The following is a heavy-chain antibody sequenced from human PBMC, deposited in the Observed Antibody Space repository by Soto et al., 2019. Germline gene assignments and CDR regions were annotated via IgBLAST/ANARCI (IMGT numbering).Heavy chain of an antibody. CDR3: AREPVAGYYNVIGY. V-gene: IGHV3-30*04. CDR1: GYTFSTYS. CDR2: LSYDVRKK. J-gene: IGHJ4*02. Sequence: QVQLVESGGGVVQPGRSLRLSCAASGYTFSTYSMHWVRQAPGKGLEWVAVLSYDVRKKFYADSVKGRFTISRDNAKNTHYLQMNSLRTEDTAVYYCAREPVAGYYNVIGYWGQGTLVTVSS. D-gene: IGHD3-9*01.